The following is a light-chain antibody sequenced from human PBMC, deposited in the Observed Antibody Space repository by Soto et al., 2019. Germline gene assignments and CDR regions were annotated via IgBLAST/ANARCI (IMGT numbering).Light chain of an antibody. V-gene: IGLV2-14*03. CDR1: SSDVGGYNE. CDR3: SSHAAGSTLI. J-gene: IGLJ2*01. CDR2: DVS. Sequence: QSALTQPASVSGSPGQSTTISCTGTSSDVGGYNEVSWYQQRPGKAPKLMIYDVSNRPSGVSNRFSGSKSGNTASLTISGLQAEDEAYYYCSSHAAGSTLIFGGWTKLTVL.